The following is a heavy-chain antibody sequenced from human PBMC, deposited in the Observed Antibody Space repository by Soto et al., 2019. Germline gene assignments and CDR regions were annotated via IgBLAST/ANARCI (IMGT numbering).Heavy chain of an antibody. CDR1: GFTFSTCG. CDR3: ASGEAGSEYYYGMDV. V-gene: IGHV3-33*01. J-gene: IGHJ6*02. D-gene: IGHD2-21*01. Sequence: QVQLVESGGGVVQPGRSLRLSCAASGFTFSTCGMNWVRQAPGKGLEWVALIWYDGSIKYYGKSVRGRFTISRDNSMKTLYLQMNSLRGEDTAVYYCASGEAGSEYYYGMDVWGQGTTVTVSS. CDR2: IWYDGSIK.